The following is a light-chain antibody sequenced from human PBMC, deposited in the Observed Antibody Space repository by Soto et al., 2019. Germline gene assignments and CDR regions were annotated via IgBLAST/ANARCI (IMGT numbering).Light chain of an antibody. CDR1: QSVSSSY. J-gene: IGKJ2*01. CDR2: GAS. CDR3: QQYGNSPHT. Sequence: ETVLTQSPGTLSLSPGERAALSCRASQSVSSSYLAWFQQKPGQTPRLLIYGASSRATGIPDRFSGSGSGTDFTLTISRLEPEDFAVYYCQQYGNSPHTFGQGTKLEIK. V-gene: IGKV3-20*01.